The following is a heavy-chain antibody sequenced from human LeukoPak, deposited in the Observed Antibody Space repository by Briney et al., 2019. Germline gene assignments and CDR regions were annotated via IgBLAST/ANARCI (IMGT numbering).Heavy chain of an antibody. V-gene: IGHV4-34*01. CDR1: GGSFSGYY. CDR3: ARPFEAGDNY. CDR2: INHSGST. J-gene: IGHJ4*02. D-gene: IGHD6-13*01. Sequence: SETLSLTCAVYGGSFSGYYWSWIRQPPGKGLEWIGEINHSGSTNYNPSLKSRVTISVDTSKNQFSLKLSPVTAADTAVYYCARPFEAGDNYWGQGTLVTVSS.